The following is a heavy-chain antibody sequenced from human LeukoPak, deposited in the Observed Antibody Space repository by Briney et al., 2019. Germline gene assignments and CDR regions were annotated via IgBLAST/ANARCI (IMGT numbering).Heavy chain of an antibody. CDR1: GGSISSYY. J-gene: IGHJ4*02. CDR2: IYYSGST. D-gene: IGHD2-2*01. V-gene: IGHV4-59*08. Sequence: SETLSLTCTVSGGSISSYYWSWIRQPPGKGLEWIGYIYYSGSTNYNPSLKSRVTISVDTSKNQFSLKLSSVTAADTAVYYCARLSPYCSSTSCPLDYWGQGTLVTVSS. CDR3: ARLSPYCSSTSCPLDY.